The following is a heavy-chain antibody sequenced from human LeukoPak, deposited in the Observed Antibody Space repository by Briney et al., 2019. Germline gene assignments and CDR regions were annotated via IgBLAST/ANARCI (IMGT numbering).Heavy chain of an antibody. CDR3: AKELSGWYGNYFDY. CDR1: GGSFSGYY. J-gene: IGHJ4*02. CDR2: INHSGST. Sequence: SETLSLTCAVYGGSFSGYYWSWIRQPPGKGLEWIGEINHSGSTNYNPSLKSRVTISVDTSKNQFSLKLSSVTAADTAVYYCAKELSGWYGNYFDYWGQGTLVTVSS. V-gene: IGHV4-34*01. D-gene: IGHD6-19*01.